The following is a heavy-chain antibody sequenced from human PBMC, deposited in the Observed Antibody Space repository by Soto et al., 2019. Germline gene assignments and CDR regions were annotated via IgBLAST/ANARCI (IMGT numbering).Heavy chain of an antibody. J-gene: IGHJ4*02. CDR1: GFTFPNYG. Sequence: QVQLVESGGGVVQPGRSLRLSCAASGFTFPNYGMHWVRQAPGKGLEWVAVIAYDGSYKYYADSVKGRFTISRDNSKNTLYLQMNSLRVEDTAVYSCAKDDERYYHDSSGLPYWGQGTLVTVSS. V-gene: IGHV3-30*18. D-gene: IGHD3-22*01. CDR3: AKDDERYYHDSSGLPY. CDR2: IAYDGSYK.